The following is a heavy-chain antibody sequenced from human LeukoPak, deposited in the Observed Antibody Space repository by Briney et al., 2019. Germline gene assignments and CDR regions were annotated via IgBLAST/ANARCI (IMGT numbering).Heavy chain of an antibody. CDR3: ARHDPMDV. CDR1: GASISSGSYY. Sequence: SETLSLTCSVSGASISSGSYYWAWIRQPPGKGLEYLGSIYHSGTTYYNPSLKSRVTISVDTSNNQFSLKLSSVTAADTAVHYCARHDPMDVWGQGTTVTVSS. CDR2: IYHSGTT. J-gene: IGHJ6*02. V-gene: IGHV4-39*01.